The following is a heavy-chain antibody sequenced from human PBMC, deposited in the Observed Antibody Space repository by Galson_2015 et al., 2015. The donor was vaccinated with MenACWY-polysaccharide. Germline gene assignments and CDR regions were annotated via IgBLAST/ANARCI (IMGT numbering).Heavy chain of an antibody. CDR2: IWYDGSNK. Sequence: SLRLSCAASGFTFSTYGMHWVRQAPGKGLEWVAVIWYDGSNKYYADSVKGRFTISRDNSKNSLYLQMNSLRAEDTALYYCARSHVVVVTAIQDTNAFDVWGQGTMVTVSS. V-gene: IGHV3-33*01. CDR3: ARSHVVVVTAIQDTNAFDV. D-gene: IGHD2-21*02. J-gene: IGHJ3*01. CDR1: GFTFSTYG.